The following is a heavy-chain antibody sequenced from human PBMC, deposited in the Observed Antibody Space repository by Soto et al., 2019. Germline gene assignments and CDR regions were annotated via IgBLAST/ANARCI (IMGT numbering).Heavy chain of an antibody. CDR2: LWYDGSGE. V-gene: IGHV3-33*08. CDR1: GFTFSDYG. J-gene: IGHJ4*02. CDR3: ARDSVRFLEHFSKDYFDY. Sequence: GGSLRLSCAGSGFTFSDYGMHRVRQAPGKGLGWVAVLWYDGSGEYYTDSVRGRFTISRVNSKNTLYLQMNNLRDEDTGVYYCARDSVRFLEHFSKDYFDYWGQGTRVTVSS. D-gene: IGHD3-3*01.